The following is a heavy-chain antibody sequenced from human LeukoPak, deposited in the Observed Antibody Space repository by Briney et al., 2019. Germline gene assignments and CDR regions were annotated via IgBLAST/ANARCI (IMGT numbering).Heavy chain of an antibody. J-gene: IGHJ4*02. D-gene: IGHD4-17*01. CDR1: GFTFDDYA. V-gene: IGHV3-9*01. CDR2: ISWNSGSI. CDR3: ARDPEDDFGDYLDY. Sequence: GGSLRLSCAASGFTFDDYAMHWVRQAPGKGLEWVSGISWNSGSIGYADSVKGRFTISRDNSKNTLYLQMNSLRAEDTAVYNCARDPEDDFGDYLDYWGQGTLVTVSS.